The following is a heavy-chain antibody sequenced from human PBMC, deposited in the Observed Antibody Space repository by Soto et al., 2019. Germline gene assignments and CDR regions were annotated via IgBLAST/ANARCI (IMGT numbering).Heavy chain of an antibody. V-gene: IGHV3-49*04. D-gene: IGHD6-19*01. J-gene: IGHJ6*02. CDR3: TSPALYGSGWYSGYYYYGTDV. Sequence: GGSLRLSCTASGFTFGDYAMSWVRQAPGKGLEWVGFIRSKAYGGTTEYAASVKGRFTISRDDSKSIAYLQMNSLKTEDTAVYYCTSPALYGSGWYSGYYYYGTDVWGQGTTVTGSS. CDR1: GFTFGDYA. CDR2: IRSKAYGGTT.